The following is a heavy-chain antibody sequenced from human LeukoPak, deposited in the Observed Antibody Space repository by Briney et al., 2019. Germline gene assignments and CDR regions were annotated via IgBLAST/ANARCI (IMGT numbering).Heavy chain of an antibody. D-gene: IGHD3-10*01. CDR1: GGSISSYY. CDR2: IYYSGST. V-gene: IGHV4-59*01. Sequence: SETLSLTCTVSGGSISSYYWSWIRQPPGKGLEWIGYIYYSGSTNYNPSLKSRVTISVDTSKNQFSLKLSSVTAADTAVYYCARVDYYHPFDSWGQGTLVTVSS. J-gene: IGHJ4*02. CDR3: ARVDYYHPFDS.